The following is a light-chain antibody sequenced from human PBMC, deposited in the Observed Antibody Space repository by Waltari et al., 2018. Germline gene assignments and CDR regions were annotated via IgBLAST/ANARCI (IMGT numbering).Light chain of an antibody. CDR1: SSNIGNKY. V-gene: IGLV1-51*02. Sequence: QSVLTQPPSVSAAPGQKVTISCSGSSSNIGNKYVSWYQQLPGTAPNLLIYENHQRPPGLPDRLSASWSCTSATLRLPRLPTVDAADYYCGAWDISLNAWVFGGGTKVTVL. CDR2: ENH. J-gene: IGLJ3*02. CDR3: GAWDISLNAWV.